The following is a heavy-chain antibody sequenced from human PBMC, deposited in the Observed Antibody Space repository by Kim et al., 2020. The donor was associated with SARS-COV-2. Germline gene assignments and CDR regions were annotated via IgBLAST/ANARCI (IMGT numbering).Heavy chain of an antibody. V-gene: IGHV4-59*11. CDR1: GDSISRHH. D-gene: IGHD2-21*02. J-gene: IGHJ3*01. CDR3: ARDPPGPDCAFDL. Sequence: SETLSLTCIVSGDSISRHHWSWIRQPPGKGLEWIGNIYNTGTNHSDPSLESRVTISVDTSKNHFSMKLSSVTAADTAVYFCARDPPGPDCAFDLWGPGTMVTVSS. CDR2: IYNTGTN.